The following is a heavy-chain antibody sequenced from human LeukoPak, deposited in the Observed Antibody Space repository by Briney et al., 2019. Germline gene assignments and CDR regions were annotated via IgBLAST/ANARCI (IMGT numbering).Heavy chain of an antibody. V-gene: IGHV1-24*01. CDR3: ATDHCSGGSCSVGQH. D-gene: IGHD2-15*01. Sequence: ASVKVSCKVSGYTLTELSMHWVRQAPGKGLEWMGGFDPEDGETIYAQKFQGRVTMTEDTSTDTAYMELSSLRSEDTAVYYCATDHCSGGSCSVGQHWGQGTLVTVSS. CDR2: FDPEDGET. J-gene: IGHJ1*01. CDR1: GYTLTELS.